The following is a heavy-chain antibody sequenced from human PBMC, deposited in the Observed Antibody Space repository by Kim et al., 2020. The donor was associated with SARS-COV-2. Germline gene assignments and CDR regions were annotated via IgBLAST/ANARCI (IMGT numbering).Heavy chain of an antibody. CDR1: GFTFSSYS. D-gene: IGHD3-10*01. CDR2: ISGSGGST. J-gene: IGHJ3*02. V-gene: IGHV3-23*01. Sequence: RGSLRLSCAASGFTFSSYSMSWVRQAPGKGLEWVSAISGSGGSTYYADSVKGRFTISRDNSKNTLYLQMNSLRAEDTAVYYCAKDRVGFVETQGAFDIWGQGTMVTVSS. CDR3: AKDRVGFVETQGAFDI.